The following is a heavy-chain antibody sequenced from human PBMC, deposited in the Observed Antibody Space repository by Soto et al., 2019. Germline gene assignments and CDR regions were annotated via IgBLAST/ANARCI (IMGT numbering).Heavy chain of an antibody. V-gene: IGHV4-31*11. Sequence: QVQLQESGPGLVKPSQTLSLTCGLSGGSINSDEFYWTWIRQSPGKGLEWIGYIYSSGRTHYNPSLKSRINSAVDTSNNLLSLRLSPVTAADTAVYYCARMALHLGELSRNWFDPWGRGTLVTVSS. CDR3: ARMALHLGELSRNWFDP. CDR2: IYSSGRT. CDR1: GGSINSDEFY. J-gene: IGHJ5*02. D-gene: IGHD3-16*02.